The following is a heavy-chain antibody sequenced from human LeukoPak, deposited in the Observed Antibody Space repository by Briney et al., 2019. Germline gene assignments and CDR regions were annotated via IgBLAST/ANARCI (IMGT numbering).Heavy chain of an antibody. CDR1: RGSISSSSYY. J-gene: IGHJ5*02. V-gene: IGHV4-39*01. Sequence: SETLSLTCTVSRGSISSSSYYWGWIRQPPGKGLEWIGSIYYSGSTYYNPSLKSRVTISVDTSKNQFSLKLSSVTAADTAVYYCARHGSSSDWFDPWGQGTLVTVSS. CDR3: ARHGSSSDWFDP. D-gene: IGHD1-26*01. CDR2: IYYSGST.